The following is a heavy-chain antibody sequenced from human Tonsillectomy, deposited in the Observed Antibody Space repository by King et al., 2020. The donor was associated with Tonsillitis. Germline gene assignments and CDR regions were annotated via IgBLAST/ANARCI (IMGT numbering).Heavy chain of an antibody. CDR2: IYYTGST. CDR3: ARHAGTSGTRGWFDP. J-gene: IGHJ5*02. CDR1: GGSISSYF. V-gene: IGHV4-59*08. Sequence: LQLQESGPGLVKPSETLSLTCTVSGGSISSYFWSWSRQPPGKGLEWIAYIYYTGSTNYNPSLKSRVTISVDTSKNQFSLKLSSVSAADTAVCYCARHAGTSGTRGWFDPWGQGTLVTVSS. D-gene: IGHD1-1*01.